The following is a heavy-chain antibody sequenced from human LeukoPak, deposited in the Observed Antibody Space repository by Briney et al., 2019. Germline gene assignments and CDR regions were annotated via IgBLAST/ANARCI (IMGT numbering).Heavy chain of an antibody. CDR1: GYTFTGYY. J-gene: IGHJ5*02. Sequence: GASVKVSCKASGYTFTGYYMHWVRQAPGQGLEWIGRINPNSGGTNYAQKFQGRVTMTRDTSISTAYMELSRLRSDDTAVYYCARDLQIPPQLLNRFDPWGQGTLVTVSS. D-gene: IGHD1-26*01. V-gene: IGHV1-2*06. CDR2: INPNSGGT. CDR3: ARDLQIPPQLLNRFDP.